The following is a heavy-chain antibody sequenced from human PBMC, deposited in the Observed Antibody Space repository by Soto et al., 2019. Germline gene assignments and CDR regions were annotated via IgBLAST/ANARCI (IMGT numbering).Heavy chain of an antibody. CDR1: GFTLGSYG. D-gene: IGHD6-6*01. J-gene: IGHJ4*02. Sequence: EVQLLESGGGLIQPGGSLRLSCAASGFTLGSYGMGWVRQAPGKGLEWVSTITGGSTYYADSVKGRFTISRDNSKNTLYLQMNSLRAEDTAVYYCAKDFSSSWGGYWGQGTLVTVSS. V-gene: IGHV3-23*01. CDR2: ITGGST. CDR3: AKDFSSSWGGY.